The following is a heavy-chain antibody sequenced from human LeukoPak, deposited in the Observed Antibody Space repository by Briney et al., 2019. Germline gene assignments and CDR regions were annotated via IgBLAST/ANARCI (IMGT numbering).Heavy chain of an antibody. CDR3: AKDEGAAGFDY. CDR1: GFTVSSNY. CDR2: ISGSGGST. D-gene: IGHD6-13*01. J-gene: IGHJ4*02. V-gene: IGHV3-23*01. Sequence: HPGGSLRLSCAASGFTVSSNYMSWVRQAPGKGLEWVSAISGSGGSTYCADSVKGRFTISRDNSKNTLYLQMNSLRAEDTAVYYCAKDEGAAGFDYWGQGTLVTVSS.